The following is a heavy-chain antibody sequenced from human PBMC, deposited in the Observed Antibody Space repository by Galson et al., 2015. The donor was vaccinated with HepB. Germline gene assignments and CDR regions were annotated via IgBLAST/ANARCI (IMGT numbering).Heavy chain of an antibody. J-gene: IGHJ4*02. Sequence: SLRLSCAASGFTFSGFWMHWVRQAPGKGLVWVSSINDGRTRTRYADAVKGRVTVYRDNARGTLYLLMSNLRGDDTAVYFCTRGAPDLGDSWGKGTPVTVSS. CDR3: TRGAPDLGDS. CDR1: GFTFSGFW. V-gene: IGHV3-74*01. CDR2: INDGRTRT.